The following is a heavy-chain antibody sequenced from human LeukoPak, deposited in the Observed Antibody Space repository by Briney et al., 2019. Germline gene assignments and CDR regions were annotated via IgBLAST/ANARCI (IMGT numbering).Heavy chain of an antibody. D-gene: IGHD6-19*01. CDR3: ARRYPVAGKRVFDY. CDR2: IYYSGST. J-gene: IGHJ4*02. V-gene: IGHV4-38-2*02. CDR1: GYSIINGYY. Sequence: PSETLSLTCSVSGYSIINGYYWGWLRPPPGKVLERVGNIYYSGSTYYNPTLKSRVTISVDTSKNQYSLKLSSVTAADTAVYYCARRYPVAGKRVFDYWGQGTLVTVSS.